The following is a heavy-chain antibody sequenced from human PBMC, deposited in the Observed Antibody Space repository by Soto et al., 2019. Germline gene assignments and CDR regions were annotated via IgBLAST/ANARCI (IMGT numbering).Heavy chain of an antibody. CDR2: IYYSGST. V-gene: IGHV4-59*01. CDR3: ARDGGDGYNTRSSFDY. Sequence: SATLPLTCTVSGGPISSYYWRWIRQRPGKGLEWIGYIYYSGSTDYNPPLKSRVNISVDTSKNQFSLKLSSVTAADTAVYYCARDGGDGYNTRSSFDYWGQGTLVTVS. CDR1: GGPISSYY. J-gene: IGHJ4*02. D-gene: IGHD5-12*01.